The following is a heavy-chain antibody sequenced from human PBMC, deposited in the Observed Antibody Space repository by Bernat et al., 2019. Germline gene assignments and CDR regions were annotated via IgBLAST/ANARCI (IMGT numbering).Heavy chain of an antibody. CDR3: ARDLNYYGSGGYYMAGGFGGMDV. D-gene: IGHD3-10*01. CDR2: ISSSGSTI. J-gene: IGHJ6*02. V-gene: IGHV3-48*03. Sequence: EVQLVESGGGLVQPGGSLRLSCAASGFTFSSYEMNWVRQAPGKGLEWVSYISSSGSTIYYADSVKGRFTISRDNAKNSLYLQMNSLRAEDTAVYYCARDLNYYGSGGYYMAGGFGGMDVWGQGTTVTVSS. CDR1: GFTFSSYE.